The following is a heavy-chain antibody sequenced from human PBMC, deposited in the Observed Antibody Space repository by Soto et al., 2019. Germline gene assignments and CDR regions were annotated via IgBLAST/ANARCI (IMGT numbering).Heavy chain of an antibody. CDR3: ARDFIVGAPDYFDY. CDR1: GFTFSDYP. CDR2: ISYDGRVK. Sequence: GGSLRLCCAASGFTFSDYPMHWVRQAPGKGLERVAVISYDGRVKYYVDSAKGRCTISRDDSKNTLYLQMNSLRVDDTAVYYCARDFIVGAPDYFDYWGQGTLVTVSS. D-gene: IGHD1-26*01. J-gene: IGHJ4*02. V-gene: IGHV3-30*04.